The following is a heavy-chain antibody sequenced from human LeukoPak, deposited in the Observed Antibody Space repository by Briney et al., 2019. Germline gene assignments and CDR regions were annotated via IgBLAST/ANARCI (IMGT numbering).Heavy chain of an antibody. CDR1: GYTFTGYY. CDR2: INPNSGGT. J-gene: IGHJ6*03. CDR3: AREYYYDSSGDMDV. V-gene: IGHV1-2*02. D-gene: IGHD3-22*01. Sequence: ASVKVSCKASGYTFTGYYMHWVRQAPGQGLEWMGWINPNSGGTNYAQKFQGRVTMTRDTSISTAYMELSRLRSDDTAVYYCAREYYYDSSGDMDVWGKGTTATVSS.